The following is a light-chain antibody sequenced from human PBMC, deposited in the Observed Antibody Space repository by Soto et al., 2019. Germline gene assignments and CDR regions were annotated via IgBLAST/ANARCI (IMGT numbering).Light chain of an antibody. V-gene: IGKV3-11*01. J-gene: IGKJ4*01. CDR1: QSVTTY. Sequence: EIVMTQSPANLSLSPGDRATLSCRASQSVTTYLVWYQQKPGQAPRLLIYDATNRATGIPARFSATGSGTDFTLTSSSLDPKDAGVYYGQQRTTWPLPFGGGTKLEIK. CDR3: QQRTTWPLP. CDR2: DAT.